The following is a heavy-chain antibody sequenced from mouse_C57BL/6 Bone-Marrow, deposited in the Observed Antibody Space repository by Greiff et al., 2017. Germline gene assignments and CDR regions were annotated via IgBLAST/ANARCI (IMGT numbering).Heavy chain of an antibody. CDR2: IHPNSGST. CDR3: ARSEDGYLFAY. Sequence: QVQLQQPGAELVKPGASVKLSCKASGYTFTSYWMHWVKQRPGQGLEWIGMIHPNSGSTNYNEKFKSKATLTVDKSSSTAYMQLSSLTSEDSAVXDCARSEDGYLFAYWGQGTLVTVSA. CDR1: GYTFTSYW. J-gene: IGHJ3*01. D-gene: IGHD2-3*01. V-gene: IGHV1-64*01.